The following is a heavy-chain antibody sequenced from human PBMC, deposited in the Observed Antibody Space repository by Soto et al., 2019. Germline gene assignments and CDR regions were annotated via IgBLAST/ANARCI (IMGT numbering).Heavy chain of an antibody. CDR2: INHSGST. D-gene: IGHD3-3*01. CDR1: GGSFSGYY. CDR3: ARAKYYDFWSGKKLAGAFDI. J-gene: IGHJ3*02. V-gene: IGHV4-34*01. Sequence: NPSETLSLTCAVCGGSFSGYYWSWIRQPPGKGLEWIGEINHSGSTNYNPSLKSRVTISVDTSKNQFSLKLSSVTAADTAVYYCARAKYYDFWSGKKLAGAFDIWGQGTMVTVSS.